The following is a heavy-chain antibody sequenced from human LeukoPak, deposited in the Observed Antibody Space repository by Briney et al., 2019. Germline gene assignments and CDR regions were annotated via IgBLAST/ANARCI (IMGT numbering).Heavy chain of an antibody. CDR3: ARSLRTVTTSAFDM. V-gene: IGHV4-59*08. D-gene: IGHD4-17*01. CDR1: GDSISSYD. Sequence: PSETLSLTCTVSGDSISSYDWSWIRQPPGKGLEWIGYIYYSGSTNYNPSLKSRVTISVDTSKNQFSLNLSSVTAADTAVYYCARSLRTVTTSAFDMWGQGTMVTVSS. CDR2: IYYSGST. J-gene: IGHJ3*02.